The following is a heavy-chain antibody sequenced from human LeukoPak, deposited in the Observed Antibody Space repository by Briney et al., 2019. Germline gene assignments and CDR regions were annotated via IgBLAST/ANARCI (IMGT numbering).Heavy chain of an antibody. V-gene: IGHV3-74*01. Sequence: PGGSLRLSCAASGFTFSNYWMHWVRQAPGKGLVWVSRINKDGSDTRYADSVRGRFTISRDNAKNTVSLQMDSLRAEGTAVYYCARGGAVAGDYWGQGALVTVSS. CDR3: ARGGAVAGDY. CDR2: INKDGSDT. D-gene: IGHD6-19*01. J-gene: IGHJ4*02. CDR1: GFTFSNYW.